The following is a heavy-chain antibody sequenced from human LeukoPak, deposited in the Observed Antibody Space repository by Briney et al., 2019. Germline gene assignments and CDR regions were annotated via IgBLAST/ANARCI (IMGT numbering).Heavy chain of an antibody. V-gene: IGHV4-59*08. CDR2: IYYSGST. CDR3: ARLEQWLAPFDY. Sequence: SETLSLTCTVSGGSISSYYWSWIRQPPGKGLEWIGYIYYSGSTNYTPSLKSRVTISVDTSKNQFSLKLSSVTAADTAVYYCARLEQWLAPFDYWGQGTLVTVSS. D-gene: IGHD6-19*01. J-gene: IGHJ4*02. CDR1: GGSISSYY.